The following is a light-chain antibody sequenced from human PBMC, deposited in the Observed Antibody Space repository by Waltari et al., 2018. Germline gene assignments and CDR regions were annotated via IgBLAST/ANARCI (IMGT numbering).Light chain of an antibody. Sequence: QSALTQPASVSGSPGQSIAISCTGTSSHVGRYNLVSWYQQNPGKAPKVLIFDVSNRPSGVSNRFSGSKSGNTASLTISGLQAEDEADYYCSSYTSRHTMLFGGGTKLTVL. CDR1: SSHVGRYNL. CDR2: DVS. V-gene: IGLV2-14*01. CDR3: SSYTSRHTML. J-gene: IGLJ2*01.